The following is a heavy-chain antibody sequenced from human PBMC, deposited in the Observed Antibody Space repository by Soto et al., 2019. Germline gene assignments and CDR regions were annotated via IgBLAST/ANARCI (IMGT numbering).Heavy chain of an antibody. Sequence: EVQLVESGGGLVQPGGSLRLSCAASGFTFSSYWMHWVRQGPGKGLVWVSRINSDGSSIRYADSVRGRCTISRDNAKNTLYLQMNSLRAEDTAVYYCARSYDFWSGYSYYYYMDVWGKGTTVTVSS. CDR2: INSDGSSI. CDR3: ARSYDFWSGYSYYYYMDV. CDR1: GFTFSSYW. D-gene: IGHD3-3*01. V-gene: IGHV3-74*01. J-gene: IGHJ6*03.